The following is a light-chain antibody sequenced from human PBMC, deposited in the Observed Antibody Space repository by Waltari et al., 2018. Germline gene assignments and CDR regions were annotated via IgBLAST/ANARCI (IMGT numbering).Light chain of an antibody. Sequence: QSALTQPASVSGSPGQSITISCTGTTSDLGRYNYVSWYQQHPGKAPKLLIYDVSSRPSGVSNRFSGSKSGNTASLTISGLQAEDEADYYCSSFTSSSTWVFGGGTKLTVL. CDR3: SSFTSSSTWV. CDR1: TSDLGRYNY. V-gene: IGLV2-14*01. J-gene: IGLJ3*02. CDR2: DVS.